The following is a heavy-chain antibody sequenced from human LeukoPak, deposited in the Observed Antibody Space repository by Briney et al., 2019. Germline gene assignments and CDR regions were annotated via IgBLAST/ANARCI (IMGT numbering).Heavy chain of an antibody. Sequence: GASVKVSCKASGYTFTGYYMHWVRQAPGQGLEWMGWINPNSGGTNYAQKFQGRVTMTRDTSISTAYMELSRLRSDDTTVYYCLWVRSGSKSYFDYWGQGTLVTVSS. CDR1: GYTFTGYY. CDR3: LWVRSGSKSYFDY. J-gene: IGHJ4*02. CDR2: INPNSGGT. V-gene: IGHV1-2*02. D-gene: IGHD3-10*01.